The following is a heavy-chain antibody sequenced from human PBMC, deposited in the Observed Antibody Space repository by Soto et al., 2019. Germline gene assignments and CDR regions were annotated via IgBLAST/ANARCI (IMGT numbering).Heavy chain of an antibody. CDR2: MNPNSGNT. CDR1: GYTFTNYD. J-gene: IGHJ4*02. CDR3: ARSPACPNCYTDSDF. V-gene: IGHV1-8*01. Sequence: QVQLVQSGAEVKKPGASVKVSCKASGYTFTNYDINWVRQATGQGLEWMGWMNPNSGNTGYTQKFKGRVTMTRNTAISTAYMELTSLRSEDTAVYFCARSPACPNCYTDSDFWGQGTLVTVSS. D-gene: IGHD2-2*01.